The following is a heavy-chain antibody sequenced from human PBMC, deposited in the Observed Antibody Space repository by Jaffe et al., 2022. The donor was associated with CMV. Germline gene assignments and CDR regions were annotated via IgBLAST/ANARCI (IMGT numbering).Heavy chain of an antibody. CDR3: ATRRGHCTNGVCYIKPPYYYYGMDV. J-gene: IGHJ6*02. CDR2: IIPIFGTA. Sequence: QVQLVQSGAEVKKPGSSVKVSCKASGGTFSSYAISWVRQAPGQGLEWMGGIIPIFGTANYAQKFQGRVTITADESTSTAYMELSSLRSEDTAVYYCATRRGHCTNGVCYIKPPYYYYGMDVWGQGTTVTVSS. V-gene: IGHV1-69*01. D-gene: IGHD2-8*01. CDR1: GGTFSSYA.